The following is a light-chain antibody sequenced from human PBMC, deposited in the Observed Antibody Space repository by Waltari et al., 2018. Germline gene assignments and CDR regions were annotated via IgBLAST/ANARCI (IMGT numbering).Light chain of an antibody. Sequence: DIQMTQSPSTVSASVGDSVTITCRASQSISSWLAWYQQKPGKSPNLLISKASSLESGVPSRFGGSGSGTEFTLTISSLQPEDFATYYGQQYNSYSTFGQGTKVEAK. J-gene: IGKJ1*01. V-gene: IGKV1-5*03. CDR1: QSISSW. CDR3: QQYNSYST. CDR2: KAS.